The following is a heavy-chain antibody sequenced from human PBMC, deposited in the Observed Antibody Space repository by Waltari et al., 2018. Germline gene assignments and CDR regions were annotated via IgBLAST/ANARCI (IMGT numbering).Heavy chain of an antibody. CDR2: ISDYDGKI. CDR1: GYTFTDYI. J-gene: IGHJ4*02. CDR3: ARRRRIAVTDSEAFYFDY. V-gene: IGHV1-18*04. Sequence: QVQLVQSGPEVKKPGASVKVSCKASGYTFTDYIITWVRQAPGQGLEWMGWISDYDGKINYAQKVQDRGTMTTDTSATTAYMELRSLRSDDAAVYYCARRRRIAVTDSEAFYFDYWGQGTLVTVSS. D-gene: IGHD6-19*01.